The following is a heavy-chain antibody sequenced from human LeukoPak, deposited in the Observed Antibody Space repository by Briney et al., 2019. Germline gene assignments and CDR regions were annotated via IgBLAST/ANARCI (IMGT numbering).Heavy chain of an antibody. CDR2: IYYSGST. CDR1: GFTVTSKY. D-gene: IGHD3-22*01. CDR3: ARDVRDYYNIRGFDY. J-gene: IGHJ4*02. V-gene: IGHV4-4*02. Sequence: GSLRLSCAASGFTVTSKYMSWVRQPPGKGLGWIGSIYYSGSTNYNPSLKSRVTISVDKSKNQFSLKLSSVTAADTAVYYCARDVRDYYNIRGFDYWGQGTLVTVSS.